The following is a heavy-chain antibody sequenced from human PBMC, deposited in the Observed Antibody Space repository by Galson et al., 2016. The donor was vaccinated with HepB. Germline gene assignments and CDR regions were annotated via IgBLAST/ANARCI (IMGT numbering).Heavy chain of an antibody. V-gene: IGHV4-39*01. D-gene: IGHD4-17*01. CDR3: ARLYGASLNWVDP. CDR2: IFYSGST. J-gene: IGHJ5*02. CDR1: GDSIRTYSYY. Sequence: ETLSLTCIVSGDSIRTYSYYWGWIRHPPGKGLEWIGTIFYSGSTYYNPSLKSRVTISLDTSNNHFSLKLTSVTAADTALYYCARLYGASLNWVDPWGQGTLVTVSS.